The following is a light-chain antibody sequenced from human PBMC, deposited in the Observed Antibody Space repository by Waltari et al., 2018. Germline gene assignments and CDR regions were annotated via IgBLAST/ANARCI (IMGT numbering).Light chain of an antibody. CDR1: QSVSSN. J-gene: IGKJ2*01. CDR2: GAS. Sequence: EIVMTQSPATLSVSPGERATLSCRASQSVSSNLAWYQQKPGQAPRLLIYGASTRATGIPARFSGSGSGKEVTLTISSLQSEDFAVYYCQQYNNWPLYTFGQGTKLEIK. CDR3: QQYNNWPLYT. V-gene: IGKV3-15*01.